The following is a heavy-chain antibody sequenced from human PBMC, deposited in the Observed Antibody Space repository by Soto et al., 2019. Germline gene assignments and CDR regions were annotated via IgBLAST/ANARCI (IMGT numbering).Heavy chain of an antibody. Sequence: GSGPTLANPTPPLTLTCTFSGFSLSTSGVGVGWIRQPPGKALEWLALIYWNDDKRYSPSLKSRLTITKDTSKNQVVLTMTNMDPVDTATYYCAHLRWSGYYKWVGPYGMDVWGQGTTVTVSS. CDR1: GFSLSTSGVG. D-gene: IGHD3-3*01. V-gene: IGHV2-5*01. CDR3: AHLRWSGYYKWVGPYGMDV. J-gene: IGHJ6*02. CDR2: IYWNDDK.